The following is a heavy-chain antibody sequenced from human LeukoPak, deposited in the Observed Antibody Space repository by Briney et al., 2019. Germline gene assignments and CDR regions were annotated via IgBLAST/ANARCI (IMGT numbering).Heavy chain of an antibody. D-gene: IGHD3-10*01. CDR3: ARDSPYYGSGEYDAFDI. CDR1: GFTFSSYW. V-gene: IGHV3-74*01. J-gene: IGHJ3*02. Sequence: GGSLRLSCGASGFTFSSYWMHWVRQAPGKGLVWVSRISTDGSRTSYADSVKGRFTISRDNAKNTLYLQMNSLRAEDTAVYYCARDSPYYGSGEYDAFDIWGQGTMVTVSS. CDR2: ISTDGSRT.